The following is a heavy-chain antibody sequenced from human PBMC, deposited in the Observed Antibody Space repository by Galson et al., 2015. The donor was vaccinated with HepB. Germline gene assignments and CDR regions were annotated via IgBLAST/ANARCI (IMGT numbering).Heavy chain of an antibody. CDR2: IKSKSDGGAT. CDR1: GFTFSNPW. J-gene: IGHJ4*02. CDR3: TTDEYGGFDH. V-gene: IGHV3-15*01. Sequence: SLRLSCAASGFTFSNPWMSWVRQAPGKGLEWVGRIKSKSDGGATDYAAPVKGRFTISRDDSKNTLYLQMNSLKTEDTAVYYCTTDEYGGFDHWGQGTLVTVSS. D-gene: IGHD2/OR15-2a*01.